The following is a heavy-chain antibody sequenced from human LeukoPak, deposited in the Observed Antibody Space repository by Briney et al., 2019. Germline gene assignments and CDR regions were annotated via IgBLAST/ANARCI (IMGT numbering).Heavy chain of an antibody. V-gene: IGHV1-8*02. J-gene: IGHJ4*02. D-gene: IGHD5-12*01. CDR3: ARDLGSGYDQFFDS. Sequence: ASVKVSCKASGYTFTSYDINWVRQATGQGLEWMGWMNPNSGNTGYAQKFQGRVTMTRDTPTSTVYMELSSLRSEDTAVYYCARDLGSGYDQFFDSWGQGTLVTVSS. CDR1: GYTFTSYD. CDR2: MNPNSGNT.